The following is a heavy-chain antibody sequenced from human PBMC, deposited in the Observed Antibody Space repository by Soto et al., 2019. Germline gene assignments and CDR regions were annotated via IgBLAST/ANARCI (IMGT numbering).Heavy chain of an antibody. J-gene: IGHJ5*02. V-gene: IGHV2-5*02. CDR1: GFSLSTSGVG. Sequence: QITLKESGPTLVKPTQTLTLTCTFSGFSLSTSGVGVGWIRQPPGKALEWLALIYWDDDKRDSPSLKSRLTITEDTSKNSVVLTMIHRDPVDAAAYYCAPSASSPNDYSGSGSYYGGWFDPWGQGTLVTVSS. D-gene: IGHD3-10*01. CDR3: APSASSPNDYSGSGSYYGGWFDP. CDR2: IYWDDDK.